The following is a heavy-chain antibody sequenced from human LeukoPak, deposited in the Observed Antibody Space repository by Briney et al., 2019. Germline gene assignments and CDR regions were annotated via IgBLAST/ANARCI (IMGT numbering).Heavy chain of an antibody. J-gene: IGHJ6*02. CDR2: ISSSSSYI. D-gene: IGHD4-17*01. V-gene: IGHV3-21*01. CDR3: ARADDYGGELYYYYGMDV. CDR1: GFTFSSYS. Sequence: GGSLGLSCAASGFTFSSYSMNWVRQAPGKGLEWVSSISSSSSYIYYADSVKGRFTISRDNAKNSLYLQMNSLRAEDTAVYYCARADDYGGELYYYYGMDVWGQGTTVTVSS.